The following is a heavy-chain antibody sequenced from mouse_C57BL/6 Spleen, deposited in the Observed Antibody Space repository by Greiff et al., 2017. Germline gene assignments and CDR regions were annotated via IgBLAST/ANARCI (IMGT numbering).Heavy chain of an antibody. Sequence: VQLQESGAELVKPGASVKISCKASGYAFSSYWMNWVKQRPGKGLEWIGQIYPGDGDTNYKGKFKGKATLTANKSASTAYMQLSSLTSEDSAVYFCARGITASYYYAMDYWGQGTSVTVSS. V-gene: IGHV1-80*01. CDR3: ARGITASYYYAMDY. J-gene: IGHJ4*01. D-gene: IGHD2-4*01. CDR1: GYAFSSYW. CDR2: IYPGDGDT.